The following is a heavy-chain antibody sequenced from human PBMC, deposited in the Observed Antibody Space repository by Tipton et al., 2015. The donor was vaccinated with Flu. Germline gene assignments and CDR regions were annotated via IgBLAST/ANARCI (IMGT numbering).Heavy chain of an antibody. CDR2: IYDSGGT. CDR3: ARRDYDILTGSRAFDI. Sequence: TLSLTCTVSGGSITTYYWSWIRQSPGKGLEWIGYIYDSGGTNYNPSLKSRVTISVDTSKNQFSLKLTSVTAADTAVYYCARRDYDILTGSRAFDIWSQVTMVTVSP. V-gene: IGHV4-59*08. D-gene: IGHD3-9*01. CDR1: GGSITTYY. J-gene: IGHJ3*02.